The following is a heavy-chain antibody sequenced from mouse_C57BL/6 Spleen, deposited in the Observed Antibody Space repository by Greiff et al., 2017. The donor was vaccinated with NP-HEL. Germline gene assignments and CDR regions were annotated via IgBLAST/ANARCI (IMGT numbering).Heavy chain of an antibody. Sequence: EVKLMESGGGLVQPGGSLSLSCAASGFTFTDYYMSWVRQPPGKALEWLGFIRNKANGYTTEYSASVKGRFTISRDNSQSILYLQMNALRAEDSATYYCARVAFYAMDYWGQGTSVTVSS. D-gene: IGHD6-1*01. J-gene: IGHJ4*01. CDR3: ARVAFYAMDY. CDR1: GFTFTDYY. V-gene: IGHV7-3*01. CDR2: IRNKANGYTT.